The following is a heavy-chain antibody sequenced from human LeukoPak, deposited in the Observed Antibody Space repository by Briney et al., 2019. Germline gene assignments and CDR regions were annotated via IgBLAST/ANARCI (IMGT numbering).Heavy chain of an antibody. CDR3: ARETPSNRFDY. Sequence: SETLSLTCTVSGGSISSYYWSWIRQPPGKGLEWIGYIYYSGSTNYNPSLKSRVTISADTSKNQFSLKLSSVTAADTAVYYCARETPSNRFDYWGQGTLVTVSS. CDR1: GGSISSYY. J-gene: IGHJ4*02. V-gene: IGHV4-59*01. CDR2: IYYSGST.